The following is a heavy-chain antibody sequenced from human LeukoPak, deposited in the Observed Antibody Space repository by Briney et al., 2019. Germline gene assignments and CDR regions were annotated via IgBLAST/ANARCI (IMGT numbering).Heavy chain of an antibody. Sequence: SVKVSCKASGGTFTSYAFSWVRQAPGQGLEWVGGIIPVFGTTNSAQKFQGRVTITTDESATTVYMELSSLKSEDTAVYYCGFSDGHPYYYIDVWGKGTTVTVSS. CDR2: IIPVFGTT. J-gene: IGHJ6*03. D-gene: IGHD2-21*01. CDR1: GGTFTSYA. V-gene: IGHV1-69*05. CDR3: GFSDGHPYYYIDV.